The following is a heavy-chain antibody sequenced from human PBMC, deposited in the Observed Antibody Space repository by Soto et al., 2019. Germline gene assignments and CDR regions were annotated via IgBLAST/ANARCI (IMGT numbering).Heavy chain of an antibody. J-gene: IGHJ6*02. V-gene: IGHV2-70*01. D-gene: IGHD3-22*01. CDR3: ARIPQGWANYYDSSGHNYGMDV. Sequence: GSGPTLVNPTQTLTLTCTFSGFSLSTSGMCVSWIRQPPGKALEWLALIDWDDDKYYSTSLKTRLTISKDTSKNQVVLTMTNMDPVDTATYYCARIPQGWANYYDSSGHNYGMDVWGQGTTVTVSS. CDR1: GFSLSTSGMC. CDR2: IDWDDDK.